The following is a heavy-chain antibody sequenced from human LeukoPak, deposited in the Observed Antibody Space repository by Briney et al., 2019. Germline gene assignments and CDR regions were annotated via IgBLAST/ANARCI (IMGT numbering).Heavy chain of an antibody. V-gene: IGHV1-2*02. CDR3: ARDEPGVAAADY. D-gene: IGHD6-13*01. Sequence: ASVKVSCKASGYTFTGYYMHWGRQAPGQGLEWMGWINPNSGGTNYAQKFQGRVTMTRDTSISTAYMELSRLRSDDTAVYYCARDEPGVAAADYWGQGTLVTVSS. CDR1: GYTFTGYY. CDR2: INPNSGGT. J-gene: IGHJ4*02.